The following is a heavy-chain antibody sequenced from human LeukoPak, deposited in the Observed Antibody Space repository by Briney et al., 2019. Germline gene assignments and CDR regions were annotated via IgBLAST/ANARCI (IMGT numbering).Heavy chain of an antibody. CDR1: GGSISSGGYS. Sequence: SETLSLTCAVSGGSISSGGYSWSWIRQPPGKGLEWIGYIYYSGSTNYNPSLKSRVTISVDTSKNQFSLKLSSVTAADTAVYYCARLGATVKGDDYWGQGTLVTVSS. D-gene: IGHD4-17*01. CDR2: IYYSGST. V-gene: IGHV4-30-4*07. J-gene: IGHJ4*02. CDR3: ARLGATVKGDDY.